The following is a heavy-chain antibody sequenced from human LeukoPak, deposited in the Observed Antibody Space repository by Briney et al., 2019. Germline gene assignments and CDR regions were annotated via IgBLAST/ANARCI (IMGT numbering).Heavy chain of an antibody. V-gene: IGHV3-30-3*01. CDR3: ARPLGRIWEYSSGWLSAEYLQH. D-gene: IGHD6-13*01. CDR1: GFTFSSYA. CDR2: ISYDGSNK. J-gene: IGHJ1*01. Sequence: PGGSLRLSCAASGFTFSSYAMHWVRQAPGKGLEWVAVISYDGSNKYYADSVKGRFTISRDNSKNTLYLQMNSLRAEDTAVYYCARPLGRIWEYSSGWLSAEYLQHWGQGTLVTVSS.